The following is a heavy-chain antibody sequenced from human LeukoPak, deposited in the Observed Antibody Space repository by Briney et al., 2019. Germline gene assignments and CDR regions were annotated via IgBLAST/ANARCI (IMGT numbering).Heavy chain of an antibody. CDR1: GGSISSSSYY. Sequence: LSLTCTVSGGSISSSSYYWGWIRQPPGKGLEWIGRTKNRAESHITQYAASVNGRFTASRDDSKNSLYLQMNNLKTEDTAVYYCARDTDTAMDVWGQGTTVTVSS. CDR2: TKNRAESHIT. CDR3: ARDTDTAMDV. V-gene: IGHV3-72*01. J-gene: IGHJ6*02.